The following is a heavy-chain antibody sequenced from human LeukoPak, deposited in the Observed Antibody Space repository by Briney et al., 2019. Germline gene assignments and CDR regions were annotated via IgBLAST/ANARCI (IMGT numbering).Heavy chain of an antibody. CDR1: GFIFSNYG. V-gene: IGHV3-64*01. J-gene: IGHJ6*03. D-gene: IGHD3-22*01. CDR3: ARARLVVTGMDV. Sequence: GGSLRLSCAASGFIFSNYGIHWVRQAPGKGLEYVSVISSNGGSTYYANSVKGRFTISRDNSKNTLYLQMGSLRAEDMAVYYCARARLVVTGMDVWGKGTTVTVSS. CDR2: ISSNGGST.